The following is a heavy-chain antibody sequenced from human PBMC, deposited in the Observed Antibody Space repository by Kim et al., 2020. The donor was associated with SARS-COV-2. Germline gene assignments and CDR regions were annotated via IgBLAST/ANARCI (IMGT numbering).Heavy chain of an antibody. CDR2: ISGSGSNT. CDR3: TKGPLACGGLCYGVDV. D-gene: IGHD2-21*01. V-gene: IGHV3-23*01. CDR1: GFTFSSYA. Sequence: GGSLRLSCAASGFTFSSYAMTWVRQAPGKGPEWVSGISGSGSNTYYADSVKGRFTISRDNSKNTLYLQMNSLRVADTAVYYCTKGPLACGGLCYGVDVWGQGTTVTVSS. J-gene: IGHJ6*02.